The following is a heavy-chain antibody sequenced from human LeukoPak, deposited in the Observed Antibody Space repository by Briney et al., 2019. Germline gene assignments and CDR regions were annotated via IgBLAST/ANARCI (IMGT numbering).Heavy chain of an antibody. J-gene: IGHJ4*02. CDR2: IYSSGST. CDR1: GGSIGSGGYY. V-gene: IGHV4-31*11. D-gene: IGHD6-13*01. Sequence: PSETLSLTCAVSGGSIGSGGYYWSWTRHQPGKGLEWIGYIYSSGSTDYNPSLKSRLAISVDTPKNQFSLKVTSVTAADTAVYYCARGRSAAGNFDYWGQGTLVTVSS. CDR3: ARGRSAAGNFDY.